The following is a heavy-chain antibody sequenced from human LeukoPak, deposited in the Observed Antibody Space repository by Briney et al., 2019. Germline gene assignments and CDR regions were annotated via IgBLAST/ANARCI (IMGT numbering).Heavy chain of an antibody. D-gene: IGHD1-26*01. CDR1: GGSVRSYY. Sequence: KPSETLSLTCTVSGGSVRSYYWSWIRQPPGAGLEWIAYIHNTGSTNYNPSLKSRVTISLDTSKNEFSLKLTSVTAADTAVYYCVRDWEGFNFDIWGQGTMVTVSS. V-gene: IGHV4-59*02. CDR3: VRDWEGFNFDI. J-gene: IGHJ3*02. CDR2: IHNTGST.